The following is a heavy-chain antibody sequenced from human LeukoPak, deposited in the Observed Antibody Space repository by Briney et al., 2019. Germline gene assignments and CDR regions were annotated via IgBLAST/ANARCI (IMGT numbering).Heavy chain of an antibody. J-gene: IGHJ4*02. Sequence: GGSLRLSCAASGFPFSTYAMNWVRKAPGKGLRWVSAVTGSGANSYYADSVKGRFTVSRDNSKNMVYLQMSSLRAEDTALYYCAKSDYGYYFDSWGQGTLVTVSS. CDR1: GFPFSTYA. V-gene: IGHV3-23*01. CDR2: VTGSGANS. CDR3: AKSDYGYYFDS. D-gene: IGHD4-17*01.